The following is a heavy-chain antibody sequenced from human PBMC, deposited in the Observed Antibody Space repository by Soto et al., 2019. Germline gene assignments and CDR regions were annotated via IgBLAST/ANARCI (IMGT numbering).Heavy chain of an antibody. Sequence: QVQLVESGGGVVQPGRSLRLSCAASGFTFSSYAMHWVRQAPGKGLEWVAVISYDGSNKYYADSVKGRFSISRDNSKNPLYPQMNSRRAEDTAGYYCARDGKSNYNWYFDLWGRGTLVTVSS. CDR3: ARDGKSNYNWYFDL. D-gene: IGHD4-4*01. CDR1: GFTFSSYA. CDR2: ISYDGSNK. J-gene: IGHJ2*01. V-gene: IGHV3-30-3*01.